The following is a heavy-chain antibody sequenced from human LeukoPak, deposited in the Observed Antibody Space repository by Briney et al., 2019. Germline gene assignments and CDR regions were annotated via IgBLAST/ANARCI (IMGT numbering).Heavy chain of an antibody. CDR2: ISSSSSYI. CDR1: GFTFSSYS. D-gene: IGHD4-17*01. V-gene: IGHV3-21*01. J-gene: IGHJ3*02. CDR3: ASSLGDPDAFDI. Sequence: GGSLRLSCAASGFTFSSYSMNWVRQAPGKGLEWVSSISSSSSYIYYADSVKGRFTISRDNAKNSLYLQMNSLRAEDTAVYYCASSLGDPDAFDIWGQGTMVTVSS.